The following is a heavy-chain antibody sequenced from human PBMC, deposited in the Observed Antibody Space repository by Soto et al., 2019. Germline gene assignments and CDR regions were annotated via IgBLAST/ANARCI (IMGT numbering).Heavy chain of an antibody. D-gene: IGHD3-10*01. CDR1: AFTFSNYA. Sequence: GGSLRLSCAASAFTFSNYAMNWVRQAPGEGLEWISAIRGSGGSTYYADSVRGRFTMSRDNSKKTLYLQMNSLRVEDSALYYCARGSTDSYPGSRIFDFWGRGTLVTVSS. J-gene: IGHJ4*02. CDR3: ARGSTDSYPGSRIFDF. V-gene: IGHV3-23*01. CDR2: IRGSGGST.